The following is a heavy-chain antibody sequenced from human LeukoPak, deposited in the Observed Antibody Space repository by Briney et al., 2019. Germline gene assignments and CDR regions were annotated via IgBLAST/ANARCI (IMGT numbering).Heavy chain of an antibody. CDR1: GFTFSSYE. V-gene: IGHV3-48*03. CDR2: ISSSGSTI. J-gene: IGHJ4*02. Sequence: PGGSLRLSCAASGFTFSSYEMNWVRQAPGKGLEWVSYISSSGSTIYYADSGKGRFTISRDNAKNTLYLQMNSLRVEDTAVYYCARYLVGATTGWGQGTLVTVSS. CDR3: ARYLVGATTG. D-gene: IGHD1-26*01.